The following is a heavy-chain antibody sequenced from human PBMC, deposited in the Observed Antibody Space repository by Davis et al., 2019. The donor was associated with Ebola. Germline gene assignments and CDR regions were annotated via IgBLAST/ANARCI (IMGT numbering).Heavy chain of an antibody. D-gene: IGHD1-26*01. V-gene: IGHV4-34*01. CDR1: HESLSGYV. Sequence: SETLSLTCAVYHESLSGYVWTWIRQPPGKGLEWIGEISHSGKTNYNPSLKSRLTISVDTSQNQFSLKLSSVTAADTAVYYCAPRGGGTQWSFDHWGQGTQVTVSS. CDR3: APRGGGTQWSFDH. J-gene: IGHJ4*02. CDR2: ISHSGKT.